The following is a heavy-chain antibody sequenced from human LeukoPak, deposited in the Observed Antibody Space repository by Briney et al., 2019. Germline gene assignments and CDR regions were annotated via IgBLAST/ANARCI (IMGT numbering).Heavy chain of an antibody. CDR3: ARDSPMIWDGYNDFQH. V-gene: IGHV3-21*01. D-gene: IGHD5-24*01. CDR2: ISSSSTYI. J-gene: IGHJ1*01. Sequence: PGGSLRLSCAASGFTFSSYSLNWVRQAPGKGLEWVSSISSSSTYIYYADSVKGRFTISRDNAKNSLYLQMNSLRAEDTAVYYCARDSPMIWDGYNDFQHWGQGTLVTVSS. CDR1: GFTFSSYS.